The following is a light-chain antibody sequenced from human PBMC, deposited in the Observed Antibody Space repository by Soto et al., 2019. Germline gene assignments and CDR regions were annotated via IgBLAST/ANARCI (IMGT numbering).Light chain of an antibody. J-gene: IGKJ1*01. CDR2: SAS. CDR3: QQSYNFPRT. V-gene: IGKV1-39*01. CDR1: QSISNF. Sequence: DIQLTQSPSSLSASVGDRVTITCRASQSISNFLNWYQQKPGQAPKLLISSASNVRSGVPSRFSGRGSGAEFTPTISGLQPEDSASYCCQQSYNFPRTFGQGTKVDIK.